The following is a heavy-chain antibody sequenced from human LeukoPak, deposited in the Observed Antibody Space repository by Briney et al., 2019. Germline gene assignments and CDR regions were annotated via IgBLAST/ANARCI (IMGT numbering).Heavy chain of an antibody. V-gene: IGHV3-64*01. CDR1: GFIFSDYD. J-gene: IGHJ4*02. CDR3: ARGAASGGYDY. D-gene: IGHD3-10*01. Sequence: GGSLRLSCAASGFIFSDYDVHWVRQAPGKGLEFVSAITSNGGRTFYANSVKGRFTISRDNSKNALYLQMDSLRADDMAVNYCARGAASGGYDYWGQGALVTVSS. CDR2: ITSNGGRT.